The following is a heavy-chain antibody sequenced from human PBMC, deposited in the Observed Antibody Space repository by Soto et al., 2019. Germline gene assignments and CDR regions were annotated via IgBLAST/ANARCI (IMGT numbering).Heavy chain of an antibody. CDR3: AIDPARRLRLGYADG. CDR2: ITTDSRYI. J-gene: IGHJ1*01. CDR1: GFTSSTYN. V-gene: IGHV3-21*01. D-gene: IGHD5-12*01. Sequence: QLVESGGGLVEPGGSLRLSCAASGFTSSTYNMNWVRQAPGKGLEWVSSITTDSRYIYYPDSVRGRFTISRDNAMTALLLQMSSLIAVDTYGYFCAIDPARRLRLGYADGCGQCTVVTVSS.